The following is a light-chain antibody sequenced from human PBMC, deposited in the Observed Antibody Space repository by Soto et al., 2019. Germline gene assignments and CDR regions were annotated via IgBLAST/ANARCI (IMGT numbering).Light chain of an antibody. CDR3: QQYETFSGT. V-gene: IGKV1-5*01. Sequence: DIQMTQSPSPVSASVGDRVTITCRASQGISSWLAWYQQKPGKAPKLLIYDASALPRGVPSRFSGSGSGTKFTLTIASLQPDDFATYYCQQYETFSGTFGPGTKVDIK. CDR2: DAS. CDR1: QGISSW. J-gene: IGKJ1*01.